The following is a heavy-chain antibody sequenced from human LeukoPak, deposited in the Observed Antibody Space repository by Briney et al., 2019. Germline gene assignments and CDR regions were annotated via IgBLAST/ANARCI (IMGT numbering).Heavy chain of an antibody. J-gene: IGHJ5*02. D-gene: IGHD6-19*01. CDR2: TYYRSKWYN. CDR3: ARDSTPPYSSGWYRKDNWFDP. V-gene: IGHV6-1*01. CDR1: GDSVSSNSAA. Sequence: SQTLSLTCAISGDSVSSNSAAWNWIRQSPSRGLEWLGRTYYRSKWYNDYAVSVKSRITINPDTSKNQFSLQLNSVTHEDTAVYYCARDSTPPYSSGWYRKDNWFDPWGQGTLVTVSS.